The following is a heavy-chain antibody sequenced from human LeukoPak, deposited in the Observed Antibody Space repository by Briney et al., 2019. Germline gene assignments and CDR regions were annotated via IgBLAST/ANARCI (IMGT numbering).Heavy chain of an antibody. CDR2: ISSSSSTI. CDR3: AGAKASGNYFVLDY. V-gene: IGHV3-48*04. D-gene: IGHD1-26*01. CDR1: GFTFSSYS. J-gene: IGHJ4*02. Sequence: GGSLRLSCAASGFTFSSYSMNWVRQAPGKGLEWVSYISSSSSTIYYADSVKGRFTISRDNAKNSLYLQMNSLRAEDTAVYYCAGAKASGNYFVLDYWGQGTLVTVSS.